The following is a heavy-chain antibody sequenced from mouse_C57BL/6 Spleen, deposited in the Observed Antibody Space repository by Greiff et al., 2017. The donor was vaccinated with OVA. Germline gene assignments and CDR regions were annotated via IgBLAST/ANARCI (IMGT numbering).Heavy chain of an antibody. V-gene: IGHV1-81*01. CDR2: IYPRSGNT. CDR3: ARDDSYAMDY. Sequence: QVQLQQSGAELARPGASVKLSCKASGYTFTSYGISWVKQRTGQGLEWIGEIYPRSGNTYYNEKFKGKATLTADKSSSTAYMQLSSLTSEDSAVYYCARDDSYAMDYWGQGTSVTVAS. CDR1: GYTFTSYG. J-gene: IGHJ4*01.